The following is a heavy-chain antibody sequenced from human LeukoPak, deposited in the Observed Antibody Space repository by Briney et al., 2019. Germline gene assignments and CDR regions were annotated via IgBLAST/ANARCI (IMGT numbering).Heavy chain of an antibody. V-gene: IGHV4-34*01. CDR1: GGSFSGDY. CDR2: INHSGST. Sequence: SETLSLTCAVYGGSFSGDYWNWIRQPPGKGLEWIGEINHSGSTNCNPSLKSRVTISVDTSKNQFSLKLSSVTAADTAVYYCARGITRPDPIVVVPAANRVAQAFDYWGQGTLVTVS. CDR3: ARGITRPDPIVVVPAANRVAQAFDY. J-gene: IGHJ4*02. D-gene: IGHD2-2*01.